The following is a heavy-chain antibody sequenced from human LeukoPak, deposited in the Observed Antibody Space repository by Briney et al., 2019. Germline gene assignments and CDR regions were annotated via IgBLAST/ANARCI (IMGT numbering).Heavy chain of an antibody. J-gene: IGHJ6*02. D-gene: IGHD3-10*01. CDR1: GFTSDDHA. Sequence: GRSLRLSCAVSGFTSDDHAIHWVRQASGKGLEWVAGIMWRSGSTGYGDSVKGRFTISRDNAKKSLYLQMNGLRVEDTAFYYCTKDLTPGGADVWGQGTTVTVSS. CDR3: TKDLTPGGADV. V-gene: IGHV3-9*02. CDR2: IMWRSGST.